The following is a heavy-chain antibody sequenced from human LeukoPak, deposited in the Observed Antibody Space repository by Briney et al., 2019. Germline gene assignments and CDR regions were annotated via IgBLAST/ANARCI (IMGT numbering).Heavy chain of an antibody. Sequence: SETLSLTCTVSGGSISSGGYYWSWIRQPPGKGLEWIGYIYHSGSTYYNPSLKSRVTISVDRSKNQFSLKLSSVTAADTAVYYCARSPGGGIAAAGTHFDYWGQGTLVTVSS. CDR3: ARSPGGGIAAAGTHFDY. V-gene: IGHV4-30-2*01. D-gene: IGHD6-13*01. CDR2: IYHSGST. J-gene: IGHJ4*02. CDR1: GGSISSGGYY.